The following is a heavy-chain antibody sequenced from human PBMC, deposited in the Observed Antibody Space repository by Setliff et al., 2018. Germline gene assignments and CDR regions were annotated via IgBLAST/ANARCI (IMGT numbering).Heavy chain of an antibody. CDR1: GGPFSSYY. D-gene: IGHD2-8*02. J-gene: IGHJ6*02. CDR3: TRDQDLRWCKAGTGCYYNYYGLDV. CDR2: INHSGST. V-gene: IGHV4-34*01. Sequence: SETLSLTCAVYGGPFSSYYWSWIRQPPGKGLEWIGEINHSGSTNYNPSLKSRVTISLDTSKKQLSLKLTSLSAADTAVYYCTRDQDLRWCKAGTGCYYNYYGLDVWGQGTTVTVSS.